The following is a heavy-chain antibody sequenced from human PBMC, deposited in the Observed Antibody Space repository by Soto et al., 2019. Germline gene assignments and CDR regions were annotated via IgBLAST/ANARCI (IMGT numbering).Heavy chain of an antibody. V-gene: IGHV1-2*02. J-gene: IGHJ4*02. Sequence: GASVKVYCKTSGYTFTGHHIHWVRQAPGQGLEWMGWINPISGGTKYREKFQGRVSITRDKSSSTAYMELSSLTSDDSAVYYCAKDGRHCSGGSCPQGHWGQGTLVTVSS. CDR1: GYTFTGHH. CDR2: INPISGGT. CDR3: AKDGRHCSGGSCPQGH. D-gene: IGHD2-15*01.